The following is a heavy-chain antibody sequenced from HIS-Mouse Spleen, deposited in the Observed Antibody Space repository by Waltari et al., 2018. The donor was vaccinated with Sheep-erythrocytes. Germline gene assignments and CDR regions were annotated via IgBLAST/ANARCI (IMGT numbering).Heavy chain of an antibody. D-gene: IGHD6-19*01. CDR1: GFTVSSNY. CDR2: MYSGGST. Sequence: EVQLVESGGGLIQPGGSLRLSCAASGFTVSSNYMSWVRQAPGKGLEGVSVMYSGGSTYYADAVKGRFTISRDNSKNTLYLQMNSLRAEDTAVYYCARDRGSSGWYHYWGQGTLVTVSS. CDR3: ARDRGSSGWYHY. V-gene: IGHV3-53*01. J-gene: IGHJ4*02.